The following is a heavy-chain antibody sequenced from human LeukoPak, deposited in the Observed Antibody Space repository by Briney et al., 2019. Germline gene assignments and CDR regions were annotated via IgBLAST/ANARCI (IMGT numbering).Heavy chain of an antibody. V-gene: IGHV3-23*01. CDR2: ISGSGGST. J-gene: IGHJ4*02. CDR3: AKDERKLWFGELTYYFDY. D-gene: IGHD3-10*01. Sequence: GSLRLSCAASGFTFSSYAMSWVRQAPGKGLEWVSAISGSGGSTYYADSVKGRFTISRDNSKNTLYLQMNSLRAEDTAVYYCAKDERKLWFGELTYYFDYWGQGTLVTVSS. CDR1: GFTFSSYA.